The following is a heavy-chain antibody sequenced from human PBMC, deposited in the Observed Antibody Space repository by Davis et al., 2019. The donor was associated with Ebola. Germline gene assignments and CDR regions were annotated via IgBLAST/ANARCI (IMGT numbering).Heavy chain of an antibody. CDR3: ARDGMDSSSL. Sequence: ASVKVSCKASGYTFIGYYMHWVRQAPGQGLEWMGWINPHNGNTNYAQNVQGRVTMTTDTSTSTAYMEVGSLRSDDTAVYYCARDGMDSSSLWGQGTLVTVSS. CDR1: GYTFIGYY. D-gene: IGHD6-13*01. CDR2: INPHNGNT. J-gene: IGHJ4*02. V-gene: IGHV1-18*04.